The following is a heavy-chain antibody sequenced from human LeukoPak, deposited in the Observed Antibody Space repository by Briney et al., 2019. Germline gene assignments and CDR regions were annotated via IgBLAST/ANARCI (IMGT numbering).Heavy chain of an antibody. V-gene: IGHV3-30-3*01. J-gene: IGHJ4*02. CDR2: ISYDGSNK. CDR3: ARDRRVGPSLFDY. D-gene: IGHD1-26*01. Sequence: GGSLRLSCAASGFTFSSYAMHWVRQAPGKGLEWVAVISYDGSNKYYADSVKGRFTISRDNSKNTLYLQTNSLRAEDTAVYYCARDRRVGPSLFDYWGQGTLVIVSS. CDR1: GFTFSSYA.